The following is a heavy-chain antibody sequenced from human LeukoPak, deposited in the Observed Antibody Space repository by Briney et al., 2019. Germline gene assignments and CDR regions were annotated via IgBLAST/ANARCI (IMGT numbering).Heavy chain of an antibody. CDR1: GGSISTHY. Sequence: SETLSLTCTVSGGSISTHYWTWIRQPAGKGLEWIGRIHISGSTNYNPSLKSRVTMSVETSKNQFSLRLNSVTAADTAVYYCARGGDTFDKWGQGTMVTVSS. J-gene: IGHJ3*02. D-gene: IGHD5-18*01. CDR3: ARGGDTFDK. CDR2: IHISGST. V-gene: IGHV4-4*07.